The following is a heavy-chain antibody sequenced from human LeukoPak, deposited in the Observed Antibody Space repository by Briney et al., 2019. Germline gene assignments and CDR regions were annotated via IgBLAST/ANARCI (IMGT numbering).Heavy chain of an antibody. CDR1: GGSISSYY. CDR2: IYTSGST. CDR3: ARWGVAATVDAFDI. J-gene: IGHJ3*02. Sequence: PSETLSLTCTVSGGSISSYYWSWIRQPAGKGLEWIGRIYTSGSTNYNPSLKSRVTMSVDTSKNQFSLKLSSVTAADAAVYYCARWGVAATVDAFDIWGQGTMATVSS. D-gene: IGHD2-15*01. V-gene: IGHV4-4*07.